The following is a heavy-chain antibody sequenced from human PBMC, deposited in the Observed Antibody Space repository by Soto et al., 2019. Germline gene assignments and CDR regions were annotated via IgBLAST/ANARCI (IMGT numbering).Heavy chain of an antibody. CDR3: ARHSKSIAARPGFFSTLGSKHPERKLTPPYFDY. D-gene: IGHD6-6*01. J-gene: IGHJ4*02. Sequence: SETLSLTCTVSGGSISSSSYYWGWIHQPPGKGLEWIGSIYYSGSTYYNPSLKSRVTISVDTSKNQFSLKLSSVTAADTAVYYCARHSKSIAARPGFFSTLGSKHPERKLTPPYFDYWGQGTLVTVSS. V-gene: IGHV4-39*01. CDR1: GGSISSSSYY. CDR2: IYYSGST.